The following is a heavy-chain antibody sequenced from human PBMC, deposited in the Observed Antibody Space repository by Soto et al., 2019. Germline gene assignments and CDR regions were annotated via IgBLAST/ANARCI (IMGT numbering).Heavy chain of an antibody. V-gene: IGHV4-31*01. CDR3: AGCPEGSAFDI. Sequence: SETLSLTCTVSGGSINSGAYYWSWIRQHPGKGLEWIGYIYYSGSTYYNPSLKSPVTMSMDTSKNRFSLRLTSVTAADTAVYYCAGCPEGSAFDIWGQGTMVTVSS. J-gene: IGHJ3*02. D-gene: IGHD6-13*01. CDR2: IYYSGST. CDR1: GGSINSGAYY.